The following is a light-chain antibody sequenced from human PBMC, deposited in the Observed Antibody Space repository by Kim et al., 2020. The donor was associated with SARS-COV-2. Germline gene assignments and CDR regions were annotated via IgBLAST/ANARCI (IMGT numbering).Light chain of an antibody. Sequence: SSTISCTGTSSDVGAYKYVSWYQQHPSKAPKLIIYDVSDRPSGVSNRFSGSKSGNAASLTISGLQAEDEADYYCYSYTSKSTPYVFGTGTKVTVL. J-gene: IGLJ1*01. CDR3: YSYTSKSTPYV. CDR1: SSDVGAYKY. V-gene: IGLV2-14*03. CDR2: DVS.